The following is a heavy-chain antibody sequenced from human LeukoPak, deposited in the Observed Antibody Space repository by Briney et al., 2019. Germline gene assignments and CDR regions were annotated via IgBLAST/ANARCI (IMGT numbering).Heavy chain of an antibody. J-gene: IGHJ4*02. V-gene: IGHV4-61*08. Sequence: SQTLSLTCAVSGGSISSGGYYWSWIRQPPGKGLEWIGYIYYSGSTSYSPSLKSRVTISVDTSKNQFSLKLSSVTAADTAVYYCARGRDGYPFWGQGTLVSVSS. D-gene: IGHD5-24*01. CDR3: ARGRDGYPF. CDR1: GGSISSGGYY. CDR2: IYYSGST.